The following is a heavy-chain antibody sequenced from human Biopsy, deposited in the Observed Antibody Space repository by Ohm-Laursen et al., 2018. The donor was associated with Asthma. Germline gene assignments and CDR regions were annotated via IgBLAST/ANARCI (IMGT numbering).Heavy chain of an antibody. Sequence: SLRLSCAASGFTFSTYAMHWVRQAPGKGLEWVAVISYDGSNKYYADSVKGRFTISRGNSKNTLYLQMNSLRGDDTAVYYCARDMNRDGWYFDYWGQGTLVTDSS. V-gene: IGHV3-30-3*01. CDR1: GFTFSTYA. CDR3: ARDMNRDGWYFDY. CDR2: ISYDGSNK. J-gene: IGHJ4*02. D-gene: IGHD5-24*01.